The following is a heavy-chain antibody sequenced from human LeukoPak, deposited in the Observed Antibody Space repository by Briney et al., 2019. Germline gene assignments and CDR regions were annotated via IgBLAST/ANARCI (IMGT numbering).Heavy chain of an antibody. J-gene: IGHJ5*02. V-gene: IGHV4-4*02. CDR1: GGSISSYNW. CDR3: ARHLPGYSNTWPGP. D-gene: IGHD4-11*01. Sequence: SETLSLTCAVSGGSISSYNWWSWVRQPPGKGLEWIGSIYHSGSTYYNPSLKSRVTISVDTSKNQFSLKLRSVTAADTAVYYCARHLPGYSNTWPGPWGQGTLVTVSS. CDR2: IYHSGST.